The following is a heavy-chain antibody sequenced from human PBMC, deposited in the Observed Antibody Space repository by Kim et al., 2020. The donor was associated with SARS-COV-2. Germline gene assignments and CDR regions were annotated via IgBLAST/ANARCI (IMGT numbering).Heavy chain of an antibody. J-gene: IGHJ3*02. V-gene: IGHV5-51*01. Sequence: TPSFQGPVTTSADKSISTAYLQWSSLKASDTAMYYCARRRDGYKHDAFDIWGQGTMVTVSS. CDR3: ARRRDGYKHDAFDI. D-gene: IGHD5-12*01.